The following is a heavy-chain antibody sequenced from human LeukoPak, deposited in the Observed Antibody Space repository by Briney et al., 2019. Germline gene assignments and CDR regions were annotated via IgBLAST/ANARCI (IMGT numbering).Heavy chain of an antibody. V-gene: IGHV3-66*01. Sequence: GGSLRLSCAVSGFTVSSNFMSWVRQAPGKGPEWASVIYTSGITYYADSVRGRFTISRDNSKNTLYLQMDSLTAEDTAVYYCAREDAGGTYSFDYWGQGILVTVSS. J-gene: IGHJ4*02. CDR2: IYTSGIT. CDR1: GFTVSSNF. D-gene: IGHD1-26*01. CDR3: AREDAGGTYSFDY.